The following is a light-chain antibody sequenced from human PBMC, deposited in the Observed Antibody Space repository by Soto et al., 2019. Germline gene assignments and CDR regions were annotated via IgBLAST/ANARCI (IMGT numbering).Light chain of an antibody. V-gene: IGKV2-28*01. J-gene: IGKJ2*01. CDR3: LQALHQGT. CDR1: QSLLQSDGYNY. Sequence: DIVMTQSPLSPSVSPGEPASISCRSSQSLLQSDGYNYLDWYLQKPGQSPQLLIYLTSNRASGVPDRFSGSGSGTYFTLKISRVEAEDVGFYYCLQALHQGTFGQGTKLEIK. CDR2: LTS.